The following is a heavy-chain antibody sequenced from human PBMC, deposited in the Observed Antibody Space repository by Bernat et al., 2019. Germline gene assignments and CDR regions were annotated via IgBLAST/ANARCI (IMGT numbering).Heavy chain of an antibody. V-gene: IGHV3-23*04. CDR1: GFTFNNYG. J-gene: IGHJ4*02. CDR3: GGINLGF. CDR2: ITDSGGRT. Sequence: EVQLVESGGSLAQPGGSLRLACAASGFTFNNYGLNWVRQAPGKGLEWVSGITDSGGRTYYADPVKGRFSISRDSSKTTLYLQMNTLRTEDTAMYYCGGINLGFWGQGTLVTVSS. D-gene: IGHD2-21*01.